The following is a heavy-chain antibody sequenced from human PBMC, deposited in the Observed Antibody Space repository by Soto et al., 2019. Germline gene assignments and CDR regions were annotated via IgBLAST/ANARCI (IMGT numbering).Heavy chain of an antibody. D-gene: IGHD6-13*01. CDR3: ARAQHGDS. CDR1: GFTFTAYS. V-gene: IGHV3-30*09. J-gene: IGHJ4*02. Sequence: QVQLVESGGGVVQPGTSLRLSCAASGFTFTAYSMSWVRQAPGKGLEWVAVVSRDGDNKYYAESFKGRFAISRDNSKNTVYLQINSLSIEVTAMYFCARAQHGDSWGQGTLVIVSS. CDR2: VSRDGDNK.